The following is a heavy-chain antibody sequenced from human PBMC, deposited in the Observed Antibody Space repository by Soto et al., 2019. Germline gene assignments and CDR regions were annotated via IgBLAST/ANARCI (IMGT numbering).Heavy chain of an antibody. CDR3: ASRYCSGGSCYRTYFQH. CDR1: GFTFSSYA. Sequence: GGSLRLSCAASGFTFSSYAMHWVRQAPGKGLEWVAVISYDGSNKYYADSVKGRFTISRDNSKNTLYLQMNSLRAEDTAVYYCASRYCSGGSCYRTYFQHWGQGTLVTVSS. CDR2: ISYDGSNK. D-gene: IGHD2-15*01. J-gene: IGHJ1*01. V-gene: IGHV3-30-3*01.